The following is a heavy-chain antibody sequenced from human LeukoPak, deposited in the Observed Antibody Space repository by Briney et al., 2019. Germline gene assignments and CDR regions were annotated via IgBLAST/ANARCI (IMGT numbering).Heavy chain of an antibody. V-gene: IGHV1-2*02. J-gene: IGHJ4*02. Sequence: GASVKVSFKASGYGFASLWVHWVRQAPGQGLEWVGYISPNSGDTGLAQKFQGRVTLTRDTSISTVYMEFNGLTSDDTAVYFCARDYPHQRFDIWGQGTLVTVSS. D-gene: IGHD2-2*01. CDR2: ISPNSGDT. CDR3: ARDYPHQRFDI. CDR1: GYGFASLW.